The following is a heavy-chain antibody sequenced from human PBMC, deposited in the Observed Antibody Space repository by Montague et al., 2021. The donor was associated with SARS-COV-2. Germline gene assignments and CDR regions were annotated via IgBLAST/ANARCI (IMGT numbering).Heavy chain of an antibody. CDR1: GFTFSSYS. Sequence: SLRLSCAASGFTFSSYSMNWVRQAPGKGLEWVSSISSSSSYIYYADSVKGRFTISRDNAKKSLYLQMNSLRAEDTAVYYCAMPLSYDSSGRFVDAWGQGTTVTVSS. D-gene: IGHD3-22*01. J-gene: IGHJ6*02. V-gene: IGHV3-21*01. CDR2: ISSSSSYI. CDR3: AMPLSYDSSGRFVDA.